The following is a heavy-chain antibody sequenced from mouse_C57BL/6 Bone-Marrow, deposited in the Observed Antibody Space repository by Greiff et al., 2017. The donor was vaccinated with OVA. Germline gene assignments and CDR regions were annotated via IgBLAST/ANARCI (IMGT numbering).Heavy chain of an antibody. J-gene: IGHJ4*01. CDR2: INPYNGGT. V-gene: IGHV1-19*01. CDR3: ARDPYGNYYAMDY. CDR1: GYTFTDYY. Sequence: EVQLQQSGPVLVKPGASVKMSCKASGYTFTDYYMNWVKQSHGKSLEWIGVINPYNGGTSYNQKFKGKATLTVDKSSSTAYMELNSLTSEDSAVYYCARDPYGNYYAMDYWGQGTSVTVSS. D-gene: IGHD2-1*01.